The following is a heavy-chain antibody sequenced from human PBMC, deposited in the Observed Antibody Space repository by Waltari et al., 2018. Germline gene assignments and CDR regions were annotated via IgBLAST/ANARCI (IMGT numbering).Heavy chain of an antibody. D-gene: IGHD6-19*01. CDR1: GYIFTNHW. CDR3: ARHAFGNSGWHFFDY. Sequence: EVQLVQSGAEIKKPGESLRISCQGSGYIFTNHWITWVRQMPGKGLEWMVSVEPSATYTNYRPSFQCHVTVSADKSISTAYLQWSSLKASDTAIYYCARHAFGNSGWHFFDYWGQGTLVTVSS. CDR2: VEPSATYT. J-gene: IGHJ4*02. V-gene: IGHV5-10-1*03.